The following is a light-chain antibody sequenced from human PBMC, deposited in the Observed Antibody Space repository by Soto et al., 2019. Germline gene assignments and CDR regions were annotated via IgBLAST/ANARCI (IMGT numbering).Light chain of an antibody. Sequence: EIMMTQSPATLSVSPGESATLSCRASQSVRNNLAWYQHKPGQAPRLLIYYASTRATGIPARFNGSGSGTEFTLTISSLQSEDFALYYCQQYNDWPPITFGQGTRLEIK. CDR1: QSVRNN. CDR2: YAS. J-gene: IGKJ5*01. V-gene: IGKV3-15*01. CDR3: QQYNDWPPIT.